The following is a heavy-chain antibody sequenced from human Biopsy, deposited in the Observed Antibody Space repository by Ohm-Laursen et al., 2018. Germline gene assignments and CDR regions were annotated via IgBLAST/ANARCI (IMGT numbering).Heavy chain of an antibody. V-gene: IGHV1-24*01. D-gene: IGHD1-1*01. CDR2: FAPENGRI. CDR3: AADINVWNVNY. CDR1: GYSLTELS. Sequence: SVKVSCKVSGYSLTELSMHWVRQAPGQGLEWMGGFAPENGRIVYSQKFQGRVTMTEDTSTSTAYMEVWRLGSDDTAVYYCAADINVWNVNYWGQRTQVIVSS. J-gene: IGHJ4*02.